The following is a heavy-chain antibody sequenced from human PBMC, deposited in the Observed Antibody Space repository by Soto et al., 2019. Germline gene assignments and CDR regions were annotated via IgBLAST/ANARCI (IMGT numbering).Heavy chain of an antibody. J-gene: IGHJ4*02. D-gene: IGHD3-16*01. CDR1: GFTFSSYT. Sequence: PGGSLRLSCAASGFTFSSYTMHWVRQAPGKGLDWVALISYDGSNNYYADSAKGRFTISRDNSKNTLYLQMNGLRPDDTAVYYCTAPGHTSVLYYFDYWGQGALVTVSS. V-gene: IGHV3-30-3*01. CDR3: TAPGHTSVLYYFDY. CDR2: ISYDGSNN.